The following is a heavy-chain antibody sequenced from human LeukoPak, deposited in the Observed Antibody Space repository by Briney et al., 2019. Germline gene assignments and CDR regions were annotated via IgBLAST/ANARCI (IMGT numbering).Heavy chain of an antibody. CDR2: IIPIFGTA. CDR3: ARDRRVGATHNWFDP. J-gene: IGHJ5*02. V-gene: IGHV1-69*01. Sequence: SVKVSCKASGGTFSSYAISWVRQAPGQGLEWMGGIIPIFGTANYAQEFQGRVTITADESTSTAYMELSSLRSEDTAVYYCARDRRVGATHNWFDPWGQGTLVAVSS. D-gene: IGHD1-26*01. CDR1: GGTFSSYA.